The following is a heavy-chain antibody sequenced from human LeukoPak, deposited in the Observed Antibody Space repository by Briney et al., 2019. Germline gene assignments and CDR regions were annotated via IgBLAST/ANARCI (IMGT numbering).Heavy chain of an antibody. CDR1: GFTFSSYS. CDR2: VSSSSSYI. V-gene: IGHV3-21*01. CDR3: ARDYYYDSSGYYFGPDAFDI. J-gene: IGHJ3*02. D-gene: IGHD3-22*01. Sequence: GGSLRLSCAASGFTFSSYSMTWVRQAPGKGLEWVSSVSSSSSYIYYADSVKGRFTISRDNAKNSLYLQMNSLRAEDTAVYYCARDYYYDSSGYYFGPDAFDIWGQGTMVTVSS.